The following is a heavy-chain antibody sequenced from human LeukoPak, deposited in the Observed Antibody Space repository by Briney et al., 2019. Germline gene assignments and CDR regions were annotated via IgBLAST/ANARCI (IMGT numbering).Heavy chain of an antibody. J-gene: IGHJ1*01. D-gene: IGHD1-14*01. CDR1: GFTFSRHW. V-gene: IGHV3-74*01. CDR3: GSGITEEDSVAIEH. Sequence: GGSLRLSCAASGFTFSRHWMYWVRQVPGKGLVWVSRVNADESRAIIADSVKGRFTNSRDNARDTVYLQMNSLSVEDTAVYFCGSGITEEDSVAIEHWGQGTLVTVSS. CDR2: VNADESRA.